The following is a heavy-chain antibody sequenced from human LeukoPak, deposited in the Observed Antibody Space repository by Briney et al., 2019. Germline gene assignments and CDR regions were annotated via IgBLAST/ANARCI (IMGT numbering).Heavy chain of an antibody. D-gene: IGHD3-3*01. J-gene: IGHJ4*02. CDR1: GFTFGDYA. Sequence: RSGGSLRLSCEASGFTFGDYAMHWVRQAPGKGLEWVSTINWNSGGIGYADSAKGRFTISRDNAKNSLYLHLNSLRPEDTAFYYCVRDVLPVSRSGFDQWGQGTLVTVSS. V-gene: IGHV3-9*01. CDR2: INWNSGGI. CDR3: VRDVLPVSRSGFDQ.